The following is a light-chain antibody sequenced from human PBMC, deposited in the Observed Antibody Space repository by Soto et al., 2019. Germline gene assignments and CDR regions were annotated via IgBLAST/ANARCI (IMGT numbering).Light chain of an antibody. Sequence: DIQMTQSPATLSASVGDSVTITCLASQSISSYLNWYQQKPGKAPKLLIYAASSLQSGVPSRFSGSGSGTDFTLTISSLQPEDFATYYCQQSYSTPTWTFGQGTKVDI. J-gene: IGKJ1*01. V-gene: IGKV1-39*01. CDR3: QQSYSTPTWT. CDR2: AAS. CDR1: QSISSY.